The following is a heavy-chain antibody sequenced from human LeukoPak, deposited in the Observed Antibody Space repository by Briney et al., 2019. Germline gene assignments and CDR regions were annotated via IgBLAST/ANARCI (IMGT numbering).Heavy chain of an antibody. CDR3: GRWRESSNWPPGYLQY. CDR2: ISAYNGNT. D-gene: IGHD4-11*01. CDR1: GFTFTSFG. V-gene: IGHV1-18*01. J-gene: IGHJ1*01. Sequence: ASVRVSCKASGFTFTSFGFSWVRQAPGQGLEWMGWISAYNGNTNYAQNLQGRVTMTTDASTSTVYMELRSLRSDDTAMYYCGRWRESSNWPPGYLQYWGQGTLVIVSS.